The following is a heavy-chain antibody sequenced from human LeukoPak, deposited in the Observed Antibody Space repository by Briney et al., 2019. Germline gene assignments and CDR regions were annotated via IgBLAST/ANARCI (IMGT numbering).Heavy chain of an antibody. CDR1: GGSINSGNW. Sequence: PSETLSLTCAVSGGSINSGNWWSWVRQPPGKGLEWIAEIHRSGSTNYNPSLKSRVTISIDKSKNQSSLKLSSVTAADTAVYYCARGLIVVRGVLKYWGQGTLVTVSS. CDR2: IHRSGST. D-gene: IGHD3-10*01. J-gene: IGHJ4*02. V-gene: IGHV4-4*02. CDR3: ARGLIVVRGVLKY.